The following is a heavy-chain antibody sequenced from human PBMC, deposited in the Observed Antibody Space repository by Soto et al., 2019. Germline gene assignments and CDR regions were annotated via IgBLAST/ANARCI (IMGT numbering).Heavy chain of an antibody. CDR3: ASGLSTLSPLDY. D-gene: IGHD3-16*02. CDR2: IYHSGST. V-gene: IGHV4-4*02. CDR1: GGSISSTNW. J-gene: IGHJ4*02. Sequence: QVQLQESGPGLVKPSGTLSLTCAVSGGSISSTNWWSWVRQPPGKGLEWIGEIYHSGSTNYNPSLKSRVTISVDKSKDQFTLQLSSVTAADTAVYYCASGLSTLSPLDYWGQGTLVTVSS.